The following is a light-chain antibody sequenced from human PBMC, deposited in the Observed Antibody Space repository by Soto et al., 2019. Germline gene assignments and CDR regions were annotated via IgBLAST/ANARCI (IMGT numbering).Light chain of an antibody. V-gene: IGLV2-23*02. CDR1: TVDVGSYNL. J-gene: IGLJ7*01. CDR2: EVT. CDR3: CSYAGSGTWM. Sequence: QSVLTQPASVSGSPGQSITVSCIGTTVDVGSYNLVSWYQQHPGKAPKLVIYEVTKRPSGVSNRFSGSKSGNTASLTISGLQAEDEADYYCCSYAGSGTWMFGGGTQLTVL.